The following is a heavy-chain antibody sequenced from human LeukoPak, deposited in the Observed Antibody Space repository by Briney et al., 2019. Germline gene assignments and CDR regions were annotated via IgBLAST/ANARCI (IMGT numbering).Heavy chain of an antibody. D-gene: IGHD6-13*01. CDR3: ARDMAAAGTDVFDY. V-gene: IGHV5-51*01. CDR1: EYRFTNYW. J-gene: IGHJ4*02. CDR2: IYPGDSDI. Sequence: GESLKISCRGSEYRFTNYWIGWVRQMPGKGLEWMGIIYPGDSDIRYSPSFQGQVTISVDKSITTAYLQWSSLKASDTAMYYCARDMAAAGTDVFDYWGQGTLVTVSS.